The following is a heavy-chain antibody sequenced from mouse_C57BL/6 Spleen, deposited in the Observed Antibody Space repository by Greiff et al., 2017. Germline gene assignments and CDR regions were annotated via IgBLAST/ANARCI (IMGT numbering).Heavy chain of an antibody. CDR2: ISSGSSTI. CDR3: ARRNDYDAMDY. V-gene: IGHV5-17*01. J-gene: IGHJ4*01. Sequence: EVKLMESGGGLVKPGGSLKLSCAASGFTFSDYGMHWVRQAPEKGLEWVAYISSGSSTIYYADTVKGRFTISRDNAKNTLFLQMTSLRSEDTAMYYCARRNDYDAMDYWGQGTSVTVSS. CDR1: GFTFSDYG.